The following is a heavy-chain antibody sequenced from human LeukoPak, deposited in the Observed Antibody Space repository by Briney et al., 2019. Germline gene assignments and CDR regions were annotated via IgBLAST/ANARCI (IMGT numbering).Heavy chain of an antibody. CDR1: GGSISSYY. CDR2: IYTSGST. D-gene: IGHD2-15*01. V-gene: IGHV4-4*07. CDR3: ARDVRYCSGGSCPMAYYYYYYGMDV. J-gene: IGHJ6*02. Sequence: SETLSLTCTVSGGSISSYYWSWIRQPAGKGLEWIGRIYTSGSTNYNPSLKSRVTMSVDTSKNQFSLKLSSVTAADTAVYYCARDVRYCSGGSCPMAYYYYYYGMDVWGQGTRSPSP.